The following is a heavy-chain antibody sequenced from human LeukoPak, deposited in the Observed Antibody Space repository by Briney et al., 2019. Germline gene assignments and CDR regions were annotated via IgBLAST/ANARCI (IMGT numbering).Heavy chain of an antibody. CDR1: GFTFSNYW. Sequence: PGGPLRLSCAASGFTFSNYWMIWVRQAPGKGLEWAANINEDASKKYYVDSVEGRFTISRDDAKNSLYLQMNSLRAEDTAMYYCATSTYSSSPSWGQGTLVTVSS. D-gene: IGHD6-6*01. CDR2: INEDASKK. V-gene: IGHV3-7*01. J-gene: IGHJ5*02. CDR3: ATSTYSSSPS.